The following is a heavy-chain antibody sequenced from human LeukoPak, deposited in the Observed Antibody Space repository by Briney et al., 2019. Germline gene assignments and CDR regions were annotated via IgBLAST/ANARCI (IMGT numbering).Heavy chain of an antibody. CDR1: GGSFSGYY. D-gene: IGHD6-6*01. Sequence: PSETLSLTCAVYGGSFSGYYWSWIRQPPGKGLEWIGEINHSGSTNYNPSLKSRITISIDTSKNQFSLKLNSVTAADTAVYYCARGPFAYSAYLAARAGWFDPWGQGTLVTVSS. CDR2: INHSGST. CDR3: ARGPFAYSAYLAARAGWFDP. V-gene: IGHV4-34*01. J-gene: IGHJ5*02.